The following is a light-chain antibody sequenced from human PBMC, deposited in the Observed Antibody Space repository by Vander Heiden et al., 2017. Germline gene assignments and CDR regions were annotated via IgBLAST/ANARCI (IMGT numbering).Light chain of an antibody. V-gene: IGKV4-1*01. Sequence: DIVMTQSPDSLAVSLGERATIHCKSSQSVLYSSNNKNYLAWYRQKPGQPPELLIYWASTRESGVPDRFSGSGSGTDFTLTISSLQAEDVAVYYCQQYYTTLTFGQGTRLEIK. J-gene: IGKJ5*01. CDR2: WAS. CDR1: QSVLYSSNNKNY. CDR3: QQYYTTLT.